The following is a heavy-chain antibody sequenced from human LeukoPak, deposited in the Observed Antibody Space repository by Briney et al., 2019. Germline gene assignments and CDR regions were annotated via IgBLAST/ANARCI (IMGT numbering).Heavy chain of an antibody. J-gene: IGHJ4*02. D-gene: IGHD3-10*01. V-gene: IGHV3-23*01. CDR1: GFTFSSYA. CDR2: ISGSGGST. Sequence: GGSLRLSSAAPGFTFSSYAMSWVRQAPGKGLEWVSAISGSGGSTYYADSVKGRFTISRDNSKNTLYLQMNSLRAEDTAVYYCAKYPRDGSGSFDYWGQGTLVTVSS. CDR3: AKYPRDGSGSFDY.